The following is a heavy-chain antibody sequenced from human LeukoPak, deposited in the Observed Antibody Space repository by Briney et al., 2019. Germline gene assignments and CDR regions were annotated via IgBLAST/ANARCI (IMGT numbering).Heavy chain of an antibody. CDR3: ARHQYGGYFHH. D-gene: IGHD3-16*01. CDR1: GGSISSYY. CDR2: SYYSGST. V-gene: IGHV4-59*08. Sequence: SETLSLTCSVSGGSISSYYWSWIRQPPGKGLEWIGYSYYSGSTNANPSLKSRVTISVDTSKNQFSLRLSSVTAADTAVYYCARHQYGGYFHHWGQGTLVTVSS. J-gene: IGHJ1*01.